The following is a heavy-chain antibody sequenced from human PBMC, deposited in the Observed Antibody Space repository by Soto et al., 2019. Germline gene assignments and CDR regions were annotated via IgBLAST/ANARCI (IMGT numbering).Heavy chain of an antibody. J-gene: IGHJ6*02. CDR3: AKDFSRKWELPNYYYYGMDV. CDR2: ISYDGSNK. D-gene: IGHD1-26*01. V-gene: IGHV3-30*18. Sequence: QVQLVVSGGGVVQPGRSLRLSCAASGFTFSSYGMHWVRQAPGKGLEWVAVISYDGSNKYYGDSVKGRFTISRDNSKNTLYLQRNSLRVEDRAVYHWAKDFSRKWELPNYYYYGMDVWGQGTTVAVSS. CDR1: GFTFSSYG.